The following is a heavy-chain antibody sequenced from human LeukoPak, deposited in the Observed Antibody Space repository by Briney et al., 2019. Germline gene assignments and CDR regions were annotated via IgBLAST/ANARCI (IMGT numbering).Heavy chain of an antibody. V-gene: IGHV3-23*01. J-gene: IGHJ3*02. CDR3: AKADSRYSGSWHDAFDI. CDR2: ISGSGGST. D-gene: IGHD1-26*01. CDR1: GFTFSSYW. Sequence: GGSLRLSCAAAGFTFSSYWMSWVRQAPGKGLEWVSAISGSGGSTYYADSVKGRFTISRDNSKNTLYLQMNSLRAEDTAVYYCAKADSRYSGSWHDAFDIWGQGTMVTVSS.